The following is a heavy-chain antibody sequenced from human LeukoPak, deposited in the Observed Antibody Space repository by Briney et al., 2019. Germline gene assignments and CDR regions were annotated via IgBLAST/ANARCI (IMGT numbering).Heavy chain of an antibody. V-gene: IGHV3-73*01. D-gene: IGHD6-19*01. J-gene: IGHJ4*02. CDR3: TGGGGWYSPDY. Sequence: GGSLRLSCAASGFTFSDSAMNWVRQASGKGLEWVGHIRGKTNSYATAYAASVRGRFTTSRDDSKNTAYLQMNSLKTEDTAVYYCTGGGGWYSPDYWGQGTLVTVSS. CDR1: GFTFSDSA. CDR2: IRGKTNSYAT.